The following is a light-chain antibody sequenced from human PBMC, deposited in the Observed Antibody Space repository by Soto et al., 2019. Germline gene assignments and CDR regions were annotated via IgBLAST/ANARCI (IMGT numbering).Light chain of an antibody. V-gene: IGLV2-23*01. CDR3: CSYAGSTTYV. CDR2: EGS. CDR1: SNDVGSYNL. J-gene: IGLJ1*01. Sequence: QSALNHPASVSGSPGQSSTISCTGTSNDVGSYNLVSWYQQHPGKAPKLIIFEGSKRPSGVSNRFSGSKSGNTASLTISGLQAEDEADYHCCSYAGSTTYVFGTGTKVTV.